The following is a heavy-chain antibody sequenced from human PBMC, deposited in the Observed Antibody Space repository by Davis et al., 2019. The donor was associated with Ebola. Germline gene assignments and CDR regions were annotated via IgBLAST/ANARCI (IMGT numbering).Heavy chain of an antibody. Sequence: GESLKISCAASGFTFRSNDMSWVRQAPGKGLEWVSAISGSGGSTYYADSVKGRFTISRDNSKNTLYLQMNSLRAEDTAVYYCASHSSSWYPPSYWYFDLWGRGTLVTVSS. CDR1: GFTFRSND. V-gene: IGHV3-23*01. J-gene: IGHJ2*01. CDR2: ISGSGGST. CDR3: ASHSSSWYPPSYWYFDL. D-gene: IGHD6-13*01.